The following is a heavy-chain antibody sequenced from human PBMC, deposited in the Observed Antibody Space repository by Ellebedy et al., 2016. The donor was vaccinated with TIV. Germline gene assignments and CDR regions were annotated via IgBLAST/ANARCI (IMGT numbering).Heavy chain of an antibody. Sequence: GGSLRLSCATSGFTFTSYWMSWVRQAPGKGLEWVANINQDGSRIYYVDSVKGRFTISRDNSKNTQYLQMNSLRAEDTAVYYCAREIDSPDAYCSGESCYPDYWGQGTLVTVSS. CDR2: INQDGSRI. CDR3: AREIDSPDAYCSGESCYPDY. V-gene: IGHV3-7*01. J-gene: IGHJ4*02. CDR1: GFTFTSYW. D-gene: IGHD2-15*01.